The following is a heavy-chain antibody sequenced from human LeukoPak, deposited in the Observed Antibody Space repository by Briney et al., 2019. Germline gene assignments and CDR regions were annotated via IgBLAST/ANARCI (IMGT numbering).Heavy chain of an antibody. CDR3: VRSRRSSSWHTYHFEY. D-gene: IGHD2-2*02. V-gene: IGHV3-48*03. CDR1: GFTFSSYE. J-gene: IGHJ4*02. Sequence: GGSLRLSCAASGFTFSSYEMNWVRQAPGEGLEWVAYISSSGSTIYYTDSVEGRFIISRDNAKNSLYLQMHSLRVEDTAVYYCVRSRRSSSWHTYHFEYWGQGTLVTVPS. CDR2: ISSSGSTI.